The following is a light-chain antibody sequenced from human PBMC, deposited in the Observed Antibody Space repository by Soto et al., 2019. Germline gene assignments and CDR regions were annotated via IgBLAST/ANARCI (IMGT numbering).Light chain of an antibody. J-gene: IGKJ1*01. CDR2: DAS. CDR1: QSISNW. V-gene: IGKV1-5*01. Sequence: DIQMTQSPSTLSASVGDRVTITCRASQSISNWLAWYQQKPGKAPKLLIYDASSLDSRVPSRFSGSGSGTEFTLTISSLQPDDFATYYCQQYNSYWTFGQGTKVDI. CDR3: QQYNSYWT.